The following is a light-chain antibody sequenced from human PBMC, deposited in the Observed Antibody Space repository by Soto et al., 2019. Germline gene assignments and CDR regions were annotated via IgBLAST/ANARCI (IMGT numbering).Light chain of an antibody. CDR3: QQRSNWPPIT. CDR2: DAS. V-gene: IGKV3-15*01. CDR1: QSVSSN. J-gene: IGKJ5*01. Sequence: GMKQSPATVSVYTGESATLSCRASQSVSSNLAWHQQKPGQAPRILMYDASTRATGISARFSGSGSGTEFTLTISSLQSEDFAVYYCQQRSNWPPITFGQGTRLEI.